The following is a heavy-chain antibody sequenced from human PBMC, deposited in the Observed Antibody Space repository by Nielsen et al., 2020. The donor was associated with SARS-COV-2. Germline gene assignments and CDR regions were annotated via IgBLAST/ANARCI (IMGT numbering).Heavy chain of an antibody. Sequence: GESLKISCAASGFTFSSYWMSWVRQAPGKGLEWVANIKQDGSEKYYVDSVKGRFTISRDNAKNSLYLQMNSLRAEDTAVYYCARGKRAVDVWGQGTTVTVSS. J-gene: IGHJ6*02. CDR1: GFTFSSYW. CDR3: ARGKRAVDV. CDR2: IKQDGSEK. V-gene: IGHV3-7*01.